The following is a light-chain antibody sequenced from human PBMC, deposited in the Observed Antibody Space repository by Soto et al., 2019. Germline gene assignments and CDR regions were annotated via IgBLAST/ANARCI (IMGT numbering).Light chain of an antibody. Sequence: EIVLSQSPATLSLSPGERATLSCRASQSVGSYLAWYQHIPGQAPRLLIYDASNRATGIPARFSGSGSGTDFTLTISSLEPEDFAVDYCQQRSNWPPTWTFGQGTKVEVK. V-gene: IGKV3-11*01. CDR3: QQRSNWPPTWT. CDR2: DAS. J-gene: IGKJ1*01. CDR1: QSVGSY.